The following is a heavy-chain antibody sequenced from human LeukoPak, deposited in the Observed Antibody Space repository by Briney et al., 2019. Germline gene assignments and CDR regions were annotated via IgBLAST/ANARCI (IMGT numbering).Heavy chain of an antibody. J-gene: IGHJ4*02. CDR2: IYYSGST. V-gene: IGHV4-39*01. D-gene: IGHD6-19*01. Sequence: SETLSLTCTVSGGSISSSSYYWGWIRQPPGKRLEWIGSIYYSGSTYYNPSLKSRVTISVDTSKNQFSLKLSSVTAADTAVYYCARSGDSSGWVDYWGQGTLVTVSS. CDR3: ARSGDSSGWVDY. CDR1: GGSISSSSYY.